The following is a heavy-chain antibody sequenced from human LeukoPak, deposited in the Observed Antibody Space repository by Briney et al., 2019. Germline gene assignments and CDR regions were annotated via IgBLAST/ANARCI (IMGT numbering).Heavy chain of an antibody. V-gene: IGHV3-30*02. CDR2: IRYDGSNK. D-gene: IGHD3-10*01. CDR1: EFTFSSYG. CDR3: AKRSSGYYGSGSYFSNWFDP. J-gene: IGHJ5*02. Sequence: GGSLRLSCAASEFTFSSYGMHWVRQAPGKGLEWVAFIRYDGSNKYYADSVKGRFTISRDNSKNTLYLQMNSLRAEDTAVYYCAKRSSGYYGSGSYFSNWFDPWGQGTLVTVSS.